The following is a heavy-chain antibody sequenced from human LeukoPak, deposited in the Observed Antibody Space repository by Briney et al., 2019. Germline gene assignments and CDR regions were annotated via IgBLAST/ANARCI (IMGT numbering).Heavy chain of an antibody. CDR1: GGSISSYY. D-gene: IGHD3-22*01. CDR2: IYYSGST. CDR3: ARDPHYYDSSGYYLTFDY. V-gene: IGHV4-59*12. Sequence: SETLSLTCTVSGGSISSYYWSWIRQPPGKGLEWIGYIYYSGSTNYNPSLKSRVTISVDTSKNQFSLKLRSVTPEDTAVYYCARDPHYYDSSGYYLTFDYWGQGTLVTVSS. J-gene: IGHJ4*02.